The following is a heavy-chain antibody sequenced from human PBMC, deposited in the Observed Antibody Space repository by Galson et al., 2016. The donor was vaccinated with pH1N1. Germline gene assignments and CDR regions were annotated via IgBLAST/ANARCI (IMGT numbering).Heavy chain of an antibody. CDR1: GFSLSTSGMC. CDR3: ARRRYGDYSHWFAP. D-gene: IGHD4-17*01. V-gene: IGHV2-70*01. J-gene: IGHJ5*02. Sequence: PALVKPTQTLTLTCTFSGFSLSTSGMCVSWIRQPPGKALEWLALIDWDDDKYYSTSLKTRLTISKDTSKNQVVLTMTNMDPADTATYYCARRRYGDYSHWFAPWGQGTLVTVSS. CDR2: IDWDDDK.